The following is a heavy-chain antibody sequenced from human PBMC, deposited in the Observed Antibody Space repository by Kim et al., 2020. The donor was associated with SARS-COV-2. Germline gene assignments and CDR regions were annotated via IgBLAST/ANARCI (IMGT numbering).Heavy chain of an antibody. CDR2: INHSGST. D-gene: IGHD3-9*01. V-gene: IGHV4-34*01. CDR1: GGSFSGYY. CDR3: ARGGPPRLRYFDWSPQSPFGY. J-gene: IGHJ4*02. Sequence: SETLSLTCAVYGGSFSGYYWSWIRQPPGKGLEWIGEINHSGSTNYNPSLKSRVTISVDTSKNQFSLKLSSVTAADTAVYYCARGGPPRLRYFDWSPQSPFGYWGQGTLVTVSS.